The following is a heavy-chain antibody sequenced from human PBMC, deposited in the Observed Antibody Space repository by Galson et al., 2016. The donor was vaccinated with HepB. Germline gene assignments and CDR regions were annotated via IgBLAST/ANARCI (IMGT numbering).Heavy chain of an antibody. Sequence: SLRLSCAASGFTFSRAWMNWVRQAPGKGLEWVGRIKSYTDGGTTEYAAPMKGRFTFSRDESNNRLYLQMNSLKTEDTAVYYCTTSSTRGYTYGPSAYWGRGTPVTVS. D-gene: IGHD5-18*01. CDR3: TTSSTRGYTYGPSAY. J-gene: IGHJ4*02. CDR1: GFTFSRAW. CDR2: IKSYTDGGTT. V-gene: IGHV3-15*01.